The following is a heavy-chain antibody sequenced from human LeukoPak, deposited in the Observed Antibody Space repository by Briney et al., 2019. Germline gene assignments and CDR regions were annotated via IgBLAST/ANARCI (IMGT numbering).Heavy chain of an antibody. V-gene: IGHV1-18*01. Sequence: ASVKVSCKASGYTFTSYGISWVRQAPGQGLEWMGWISAYNGNTNYAQKLQGRATMTTDTSTSTAYMELRSLRSDDTAVYYCARVYCSSTSCRRRMFDYWGQGTLVTVSS. CDR2: ISAYNGNT. CDR3: ARVYCSSTSCRRRMFDY. D-gene: IGHD2-2*01. CDR1: GYTFTSYG. J-gene: IGHJ4*02.